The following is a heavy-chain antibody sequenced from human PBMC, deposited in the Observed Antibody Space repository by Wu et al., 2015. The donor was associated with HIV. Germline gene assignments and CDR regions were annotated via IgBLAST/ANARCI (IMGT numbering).Heavy chain of an antibody. CDR3: ARLVLPAVANYYYYMDS. Sequence: VQLEQSGAQIQKSGASVTVSCKTSGYTFTDYYIHWVRRAPGQGLQWMGWISAYNGNTNYAQNLQGRVSMTTDTSTSTGYMELRSLRSDDTAVYYCARLVLPAVANYYYYMDSWDKGTTVTVSS. J-gene: IGHJ6*03. CDR1: GYTFTDYY. CDR2: ISAYNGNT. D-gene: IGHD2-2*01. V-gene: IGHV1-18*01.